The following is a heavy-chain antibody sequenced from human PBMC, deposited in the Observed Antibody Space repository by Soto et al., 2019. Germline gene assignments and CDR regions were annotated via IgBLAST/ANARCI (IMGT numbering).Heavy chain of an antibody. CDR1: GFTFSSYG. CDR2: ISYDGSNK. J-gene: IGHJ4*02. Sequence: PGGSLRLSCAAAGFTFSSYGMHWVRQAPGKGLEWVAVISYDGSNKYYADSVKGRFTISRDNSKNTLYLQMNSLRAEDTAVYYCAKDDFDWLSPDYWGQGTLVTVSS. CDR3: AKDDFDWLSPDY. D-gene: IGHD3-9*01. V-gene: IGHV3-30*18.